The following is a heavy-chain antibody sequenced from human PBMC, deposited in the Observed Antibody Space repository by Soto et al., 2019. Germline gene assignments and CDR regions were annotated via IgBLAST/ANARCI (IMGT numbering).Heavy chain of an antibody. CDR2: ISWNSDMI. CDR3: VKDTYILVGATHLDS. Sequence: EVQLVESGGGLVQPGRSLRLSCAASGFTFDEYAMHWVRQGPGKGLEWVSGISWNSDMITYADSVKGRFTVSRDNAKNSLDLEMNSLRVEDTALYYCVKDTYILVGATHLDSWGQGTLVTVSS. D-gene: IGHD1-26*01. J-gene: IGHJ4*02. V-gene: IGHV3-9*01. CDR1: GFTFDEYA.